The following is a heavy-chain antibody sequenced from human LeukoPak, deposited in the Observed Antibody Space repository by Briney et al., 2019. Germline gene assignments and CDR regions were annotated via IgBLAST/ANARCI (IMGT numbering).Heavy chain of an antibody. CDR1: GFTVSSNY. Sequence: GGSLRLSCEVSGFTVSSNYMSWVRQAPGKGLEWVSVINNGGITYYADSVKGRFTISRDNSKSTVYLQMSSLRAEDTAIYYCVRDRRSGGYYVGMDVWGLGTTVTVSS. D-gene: IGHD4-23*01. J-gene: IGHJ6*02. CDR2: INNGGIT. V-gene: IGHV3-66*01. CDR3: VRDRRSGGYYVGMDV.